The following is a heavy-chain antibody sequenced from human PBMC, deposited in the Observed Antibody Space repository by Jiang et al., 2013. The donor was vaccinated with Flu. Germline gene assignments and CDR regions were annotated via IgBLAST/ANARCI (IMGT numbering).Heavy chain of an antibody. J-gene: IGHJ4*02. Sequence: VQLVESGGGLVKPGGSLTLSCAASGFTFSSYSINWVRQAPGKGLEWVSSISSSSKYIYYADSVKGRFTLSRDNSKNSLYLQMNRLRADDTAVYYCARAEASLQLDHWGQGALVTVSS. V-gene: IGHV3-21*01. CDR1: GFTFSSYS. CDR2: ISSSSKYI. CDR3: ARAEASLQLDH.